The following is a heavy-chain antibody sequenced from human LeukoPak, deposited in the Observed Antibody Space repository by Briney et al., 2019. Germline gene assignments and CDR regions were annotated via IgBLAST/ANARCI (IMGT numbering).Heavy chain of an antibody. V-gene: IGHV4-39*01. J-gene: IGHJ4*02. CDR2: TYNSWRN. CDR3: ARFSGYIYGYDY. Sequence: SETLSLTCTVSGGSISSSSSYWGWIRQPPGKGLEWIGTTYNSWRNYYNPSLKSRVTISGDTSKNQFPLKVTSVTAADTAVYYCARFSGYIYGYDYWGQGTLVTVSS. CDR1: GGSISSSSSY. D-gene: IGHD5-18*01.